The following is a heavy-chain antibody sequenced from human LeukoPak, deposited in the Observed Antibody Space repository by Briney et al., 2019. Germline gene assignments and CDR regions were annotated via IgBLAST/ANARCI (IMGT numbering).Heavy chain of an antibody. J-gene: IGHJ3*02. CDR1: GFALSSFW. Sequence: GGSLRLSCAASGFALSSFWMSWVRQAPGKGLEWVANIKQDGTEKYYVDSVKGRFTISRDNAKNSLYLQMNSLRAEDTAVYYCARGRELGIAFDIWGQGTMVTVSS. CDR3: ARGRELGIAFDI. V-gene: IGHV3-7*01. CDR2: IKQDGTEK. D-gene: IGHD1-26*01.